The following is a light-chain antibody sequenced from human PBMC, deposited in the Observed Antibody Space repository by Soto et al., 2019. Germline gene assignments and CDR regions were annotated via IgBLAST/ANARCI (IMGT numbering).Light chain of an antibody. CDR3: QQRSNWPPTIT. V-gene: IGKV3-11*01. CDR2: DAS. CDR1: QSVSSY. Sequence: DIVLTQSPATLSLSPGERAPLSCRARQSVSSYLAWYQQKPGQAPRLLIYDASNRATGIPARFSGSGSGTDFTLTISSLEPEDFAVYYCQQRSNWPPTITFGQGTRLEIK. J-gene: IGKJ5*01.